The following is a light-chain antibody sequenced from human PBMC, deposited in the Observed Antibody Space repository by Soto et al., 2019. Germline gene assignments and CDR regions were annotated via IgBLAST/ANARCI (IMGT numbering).Light chain of an antibody. J-gene: IGLJ1*01. V-gene: IGLV2-11*01. CDR3: CSSAGTYTYV. CDR1: SSDVGGYQY. Sequence: QSALTQPRSVSGSPGQSVTISCTGTSSDVGGYQYVSWYQQHPGKAPKLMIYDVTKRPSGVPDRFSGSKSGNTASLTISGLQADDEADYYCCSSAGTYTYVFGTGTKLTVL. CDR2: DVT.